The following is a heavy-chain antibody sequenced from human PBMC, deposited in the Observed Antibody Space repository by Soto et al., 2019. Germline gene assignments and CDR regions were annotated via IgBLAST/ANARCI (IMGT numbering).Heavy chain of an antibody. CDR3: ARKRFECRSISCRNYYYGLDA. CDR1: GFTVSSYE. J-gene: IGHJ6*02. V-gene: IGHV3-48*03. CDR2: FSSSDSTI. D-gene: IGHD3-3*02. Sequence: EVQLVESGGGLVQPGGSLRLSCAASGFTVSSYEMNWVRQAPGKGLEWVSYFSSSDSTIYYADSVKGRFTISRDNAKNSLFLQMNSLRAEDTAVYYCARKRFECRSISCRNYYYGLDAWGQGTTVTVSS.